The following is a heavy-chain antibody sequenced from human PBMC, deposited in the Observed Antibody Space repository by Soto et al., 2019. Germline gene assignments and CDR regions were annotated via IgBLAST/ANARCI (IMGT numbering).Heavy chain of an antibody. J-gene: IGHJ4*02. Sequence: EMQLVESGGDLVQPGGSLRLSCAASGFSIRTYWMGWVRQFPGKGLEWVANIKYDDSEKPYMASVEGRFTISRDNAKNPLYLQMSRLRVDDTAIYYCAAWSRIHGFAYWGQGTLVAVS. CDR2: IKYDDSEK. D-gene: IGHD2-21*01. CDR1: GFSIRTYW. CDR3: AAWSRIHGFAY. V-gene: IGHV3-7*05.